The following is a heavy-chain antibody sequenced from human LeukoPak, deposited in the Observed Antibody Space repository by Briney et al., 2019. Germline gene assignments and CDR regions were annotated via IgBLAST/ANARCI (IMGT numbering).Heavy chain of an antibody. D-gene: IGHD3-22*01. CDR2: IYHSGST. CDR3: ARNRRSYDSSGYQNYFAY. V-gene: IGHV4-38-2*01. CDR1: GYSIISGYF. Sequence: SETLSLTCAVSGYSIISGYFWGWIRQPPGKGLEWIGTIYHSGSTYYNPSLKSRVPISVDTSKNQFSLKLISVTAADTAVYYCARNRRSYDSSGYQNYFAYWGQGTLVIVSS. J-gene: IGHJ4*02.